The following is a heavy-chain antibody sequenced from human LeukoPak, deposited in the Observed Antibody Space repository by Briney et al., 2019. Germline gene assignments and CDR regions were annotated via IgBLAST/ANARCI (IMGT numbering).Heavy chain of an antibody. Sequence: GGSLRLSCAASGFTFSSYAMSWVRQAPGKGLEWVSVISGSGGSTYYADSVKGRFTISRDNSKNTLYLQMNSLRAEDTAVYYCARDSTTVTTLGWFDPWGQETLVTVSS. CDR1: GFTFSSYA. V-gene: IGHV3-23*01. D-gene: IGHD4-17*01. CDR3: ARDSTTVTTLGWFDP. J-gene: IGHJ5*02. CDR2: ISGSGGST.